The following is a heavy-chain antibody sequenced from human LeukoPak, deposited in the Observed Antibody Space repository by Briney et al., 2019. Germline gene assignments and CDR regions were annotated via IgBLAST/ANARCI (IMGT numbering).Heavy chain of an antibody. CDR3: AKHFLAVAGNVDY. CDR2: ISGSGGST. V-gene: IGHV3-23*01. J-gene: IGHJ4*02. CDR1: GFTFNNYV. Sequence: GGSLRLSCVASGFTFNNYVMSRVRQAPEKGLEWVSAISGSGGSTYYADSVKGRFTISRDNSKNTLYLQMNSLRAEDTAVYYCAKHFLAVAGNVDYWGQGTLVTVSS. D-gene: IGHD6-19*01.